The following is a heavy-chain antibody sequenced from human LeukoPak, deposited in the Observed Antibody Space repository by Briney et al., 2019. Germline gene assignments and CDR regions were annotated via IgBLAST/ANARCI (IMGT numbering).Heavy chain of an antibody. J-gene: IGHJ4*02. Sequence: ASETLSLTCTVYDVSFSAYYWSWIRQPPGKGLEWIGEINHSGSTNYNPSLKSRVTISVDTSKNQFSLKLSSVTAADTAVYYCARGGDSYYYDSGGRVDYWGQGTLVTVSS. CDR1: DVSFSAYY. V-gene: IGHV4-34*01. D-gene: IGHD3-22*01. CDR3: ARGGDSYYYDSGGRVDY. CDR2: INHSGST.